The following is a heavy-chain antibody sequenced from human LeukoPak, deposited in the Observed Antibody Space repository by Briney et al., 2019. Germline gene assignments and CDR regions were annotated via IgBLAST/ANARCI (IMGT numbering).Heavy chain of an antibody. CDR2: INNSGST. Sequence: SETLSLTCAVYGGSFSGYYWNWIRQPPGKGLEWIGEINNSGSTNYNPSLKSRVTMSVDTSKNQFSLKLSSVTAADTAVYYCAREVVGATDAFDIWGQGTMVTVSS. D-gene: IGHD1-26*01. V-gene: IGHV4-34*01. J-gene: IGHJ3*02. CDR1: GGSFSGYY. CDR3: AREVVGATDAFDI.